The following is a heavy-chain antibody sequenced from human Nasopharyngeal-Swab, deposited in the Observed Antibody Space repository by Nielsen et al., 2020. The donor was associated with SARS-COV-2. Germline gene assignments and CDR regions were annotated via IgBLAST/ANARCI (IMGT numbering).Heavy chain of an antibody. J-gene: IGHJ4*02. V-gene: IGHV3-30*18. Sequence: GGSLRLSCAASGFTFSSYGMHWVRQAPGKGLEWVAVISYDGSNKYYADSVKGRFTTSRDNSKNTLYLQMNSLRAEDTAVYYCAKDLLYYYDSSGYPLDYWGQGTLVTVSS. CDR1: GFTFSSYG. CDR2: ISYDGSNK. CDR3: AKDLLYYYDSSGYPLDY. D-gene: IGHD3-22*01.